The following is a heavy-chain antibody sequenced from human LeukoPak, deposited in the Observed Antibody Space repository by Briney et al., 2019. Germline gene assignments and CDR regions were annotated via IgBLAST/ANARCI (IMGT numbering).Heavy chain of an antibody. Sequence: PSETLSLTCTVSGGSISSYYWSWIRQPAGKGLEWIGRIYTRGSTNYNASLKSRVSMSVDTSKNQFPLKLSSVTAADTAVFYCARENSGSYREFDYWGQGTLVTVSS. J-gene: IGHJ4*02. CDR2: IYTRGST. V-gene: IGHV4-4*07. CDR3: ARENSGSYREFDY. D-gene: IGHD1-26*01. CDR1: GGSISSYY.